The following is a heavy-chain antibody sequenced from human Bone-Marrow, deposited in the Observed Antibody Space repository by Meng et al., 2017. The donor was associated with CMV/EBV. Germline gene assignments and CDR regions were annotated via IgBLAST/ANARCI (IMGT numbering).Heavy chain of an antibody. D-gene: IGHD1-26*01. J-gene: IGHJ4*02. CDR2: IWYDGNYK. Sequence: LSLTCAASGFTFSSYGMHWVRQAPGKGLEWVAFIWYDGNYKHYADSVKGRFTISRDNSKNTLYLQMNSLRAEDTAVYYCAKVFARWELHDFDYWGQGTLVTVSS. CDR1: GFTFSSYG. V-gene: IGHV3-33*06. CDR3: AKVFARWELHDFDY.